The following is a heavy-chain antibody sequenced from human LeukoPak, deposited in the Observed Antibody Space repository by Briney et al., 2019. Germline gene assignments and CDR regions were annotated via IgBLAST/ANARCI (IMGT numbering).Heavy chain of an antibody. CDR2: IYYSGST. V-gene: IGHV4-59*01. J-gene: IGHJ4*02. CDR1: GGSISSYY. D-gene: IGHD1-26*01. CDR3: ARDSGMVALDS. Sequence: PSETLSLTCTVSGGSISSYYWSWIRQPPGKGLEWIGYIYYSGSTNYNPSLNSRVTISIDTSKNQFSLKMSSVTAADTAVYYCARDSGMVALDSWGQGTLVTVSS.